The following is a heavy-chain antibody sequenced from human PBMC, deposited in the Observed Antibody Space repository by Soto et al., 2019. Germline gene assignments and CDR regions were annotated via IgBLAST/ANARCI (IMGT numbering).Heavy chain of an antibody. CDR2: ITADGSTA. CDR1: GFPFRGYW. CDR3: ARDEHSSADL. Sequence: EVQLVESGGGLVQSGGPLRLSGVAFGFPFRGYWMHWIRQPQGKGLGWVSRITADGSTAGYADSVRGRLTTSRDNSKNTLYLQLDSLRVEDTGIYFCARDEHSSADLWGQGTQVTVSS. D-gene: IGHD6-19*01. J-gene: IGHJ5*02. V-gene: IGHV3-74*01.